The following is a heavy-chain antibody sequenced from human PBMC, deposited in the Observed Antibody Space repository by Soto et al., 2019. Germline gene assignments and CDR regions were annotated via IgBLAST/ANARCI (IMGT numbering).Heavy chain of an antibody. CDR2: IYPGDSDT. CDR1: GYTFTNYW. Sequence: ESLKISCKGSGYTFTNYWIGWVRQMPGKGLEWMGIIYPGDSDTKYNPSFQGQVTISADKSITTTYLRWTSLKASDTAIYYCAASIFYYGMDVWGQGTTVTVSS. V-gene: IGHV5-51*01. J-gene: IGHJ6*02. CDR3: AASIFYYGMDV.